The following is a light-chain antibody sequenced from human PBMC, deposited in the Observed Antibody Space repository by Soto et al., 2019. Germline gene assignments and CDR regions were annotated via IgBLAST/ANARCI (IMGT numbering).Light chain of an antibody. CDR1: QSVSNN. J-gene: IGKJ5*01. V-gene: IGKV3-20*01. CDR3: QQYAVSPIT. Sequence: EIVLTQSRDTLSLSPGERATLSCRASQSVSNNLAWYQQRSGQAPRLLIYAASTRATGIPDRFSGSGSGTDFTLTISRLEPEDFAVFYCQQYAVSPITFGQGTRLEIK. CDR2: AAS.